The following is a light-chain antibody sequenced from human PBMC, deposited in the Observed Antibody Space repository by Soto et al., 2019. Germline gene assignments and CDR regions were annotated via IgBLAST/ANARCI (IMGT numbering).Light chain of an antibody. CDR1: QGISNY. J-gene: IGKJ1*01. CDR2: GSS. CDR3: QKYNSAPRT. V-gene: IGKV1-27*01. Sequence: DIQMTQSPSSLSASVGDRVTITCRARQGISNYLAWYQQKPGQVPKLLISGSSTLQSGVPSRFSGSGSGTDFTLTISSLQPEDVATYYCQKYNSAPRTFGQGTKVEIK.